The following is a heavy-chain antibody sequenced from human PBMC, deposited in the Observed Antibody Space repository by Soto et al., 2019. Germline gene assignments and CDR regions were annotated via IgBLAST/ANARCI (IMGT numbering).Heavy chain of an antibody. J-gene: IGHJ2*01. V-gene: IGHV1-8*01. CDR3: ARGVDIVVVVAATSWYFDL. Sequence: GASVKVSCKASGYTFTSYDINWVRQATGQGLEWMGWMNPNSGNTGYAQKFQGRVTMTRNTSISTAYMEQSSLRSEDTAVYYCARGVDIVVVVAATSWYFDLWGRGTLVTVSS. D-gene: IGHD2-15*01. CDR2: MNPNSGNT. CDR1: GYTFTSYD.